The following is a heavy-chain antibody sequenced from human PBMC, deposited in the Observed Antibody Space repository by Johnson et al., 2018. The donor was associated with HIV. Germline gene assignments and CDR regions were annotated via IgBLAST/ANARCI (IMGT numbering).Heavy chain of an antibody. CDR3: ARVALTVAGIAFDTLDV. Sequence: QVQLVESGGGLVKPGGSLRLSCAASGFPFRDYYMNWVRQAPGKGPVWVSGTYDNGNIINYADSVKGRFTISRDNSKNTVYLQMNSLRAEDTAVYYCARVALTVAGIAFDTLDVWGQGTMVIVSS. D-gene: IGHD6-19*01. CDR2: TYDNGNII. V-gene: IGHV3-11*01. J-gene: IGHJ3*01. CDR1: GFPFRDYY.